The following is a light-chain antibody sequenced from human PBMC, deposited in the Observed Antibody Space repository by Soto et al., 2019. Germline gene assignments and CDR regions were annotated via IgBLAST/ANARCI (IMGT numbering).Light chain of an antibody. CDR1: SSDVGYYNY. CDR2: EVS. V-gene: IGLV2-14*01. CDR3: TSYTATSTYV. Sequence: QSALAQPASVSGSPGQSITISCTGTSSDVGYYNYVSWYQQHPGNAPKLMIYEVSNRPSGVSNRFSGSKSGNTASLTISGLQAEDEADYYCTSYTATSTYVFGTGTKVTVL. J-gene: IGLJ1*01.